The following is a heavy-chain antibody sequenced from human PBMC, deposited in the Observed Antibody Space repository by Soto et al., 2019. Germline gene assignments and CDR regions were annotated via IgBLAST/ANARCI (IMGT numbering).Heavy chain of an antibody. D-gene: IGHD6-6*01. Sequence: PSETLSLTCTVSGGSISSSSYYWGWIRQPPGKGLEWIGSIYYSGSTYYNPSLKSRVTISVDTSKNQFSLKLSSVTAADTAVYYCASTPRGIAARRPYYWGQGTLVTVSS. J-gene: IGHJ4*02. CDR3: ASTPRGIAARRPYY. V-gene: IGHV4-39*01. CDR2: IYYSGST. CDR1: GGSISSSSYY.